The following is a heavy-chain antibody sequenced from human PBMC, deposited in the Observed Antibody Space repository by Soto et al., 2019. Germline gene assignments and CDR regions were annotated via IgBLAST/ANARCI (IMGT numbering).Heavy chain of an antibody. J-gene: IGHJ6*03. CDR1: GFTLSGYA. Sequence: EVQLAESGGGLAQPGGSLRLSCAASGFTLSGYAMDWVRQAPGKGLEYVSGISSNGVGTYYANSVQGRFTISRDNSKNTVYLQMGSLRPEDMAVYYCARRARPDFYYVGVWGKGTTVTVSS. D-gene: IGHD6-6*01. CDR2: ISSNGVGT. V-gene: IGHV3-64*01. CDR3: ARRARPDFYYVGV.